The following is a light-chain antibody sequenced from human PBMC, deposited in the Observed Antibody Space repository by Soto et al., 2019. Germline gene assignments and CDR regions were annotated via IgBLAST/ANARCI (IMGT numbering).Light chain of an antibody. Sequence: DIVMTQTPLSLSVSPGQPASISCKSSQSLLHSDGKTYMYWYLQKPGQSPQFLIYEVSNRFSGVPDRFSGSGSETDFKLKISRVEAEDVGVYYCLQTIQVPLTFGAGTKVEIK. J-gene: IGKJ4*01. CDR1: QSLLHSDGKTY. V-gene: IGKV2D-29*02. CDR3: LQTIQVPLT. CDR2: EVS.